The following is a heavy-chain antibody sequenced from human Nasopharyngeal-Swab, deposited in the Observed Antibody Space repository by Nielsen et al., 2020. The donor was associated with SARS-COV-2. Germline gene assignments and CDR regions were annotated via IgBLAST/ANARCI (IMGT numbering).Heavy chain of an antibody. Sequence: GRSLRLSCAASGFTFSSYGMHWVRQAPGKGLEWVAVISYDGSNKYYADSVKGRFTISRDNSKNTLYLQMNSLRAEDTAVYYCAKSVGIAVAGTDYWGQGTLVTVSS. V-gene: IGHV3-30*18. D-gene: IGHD6-19*01. CDR3: AKSVGIAVAGTDY. CDR2: ISYDGSNK. CDR1: GFTFSSYG. J-gene: IGHJ4*02.